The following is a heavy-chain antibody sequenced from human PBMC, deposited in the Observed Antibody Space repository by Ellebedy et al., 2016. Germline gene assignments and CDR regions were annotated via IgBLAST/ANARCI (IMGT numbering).Heavy chain of an antibody. CDR3: ARDRLAARHPGGLDY. Sequence: GGSLRLSXAASGFTFSSYAMHWVRQAPGKGLEWVAVISYDGSNKYYADSVKGRFTISRDNSKNTLYLQMNSLRAEDTAVYYCARDRLAARHPGGLDYWGQGTLVTVSS. V-gene: IGHV3-30-3*01. CDR1: GFTFSSYA. D-gene: IGHD6-6*01. CDR2: ISYDGSNK. J-gene: IGHJ4*02.